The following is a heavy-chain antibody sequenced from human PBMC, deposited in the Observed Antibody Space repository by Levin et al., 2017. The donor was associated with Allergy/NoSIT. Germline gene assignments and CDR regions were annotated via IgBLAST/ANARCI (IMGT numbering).Heavy chain of an antibody. J-gene: IGHJ4*02. Sequence: SETLSLTCAISGVTVSSNSATWNWIRQSPSRGLEWLGRTYYRSKWYNEYAGSVKSRITINPDTSKNQFSLQLNSVTPDDTAVYYCARGRGDIAVASTTNFDYWGQGTLVTVSS. CDR3: ARGRGDIAVASTTNFDY. V-gene: IGHV6-1*01. D-gene: IGHD6-19*01. CDR2: TYYRSKWYN. CDR1: GVTVSSNSAT.